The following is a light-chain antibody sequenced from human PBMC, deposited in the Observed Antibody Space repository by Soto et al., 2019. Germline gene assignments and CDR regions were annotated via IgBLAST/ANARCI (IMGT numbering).Light chain of an antibody. Sequence: DIPMTQSPSTLSASVGDRVTITCRASQSISTWWAWYQQKAGKAPKLLIYTASGLEGGVPTRFSGRGSGTGSNITICSLPPHDFSTHYSEDETTYPFKFCGGTTV. CDR1: QSISTW. J-gene: IGKJ4*02. CDR2: TAS. CDR3: EDETTYPFK. V-gene: IGKV1-5*03.